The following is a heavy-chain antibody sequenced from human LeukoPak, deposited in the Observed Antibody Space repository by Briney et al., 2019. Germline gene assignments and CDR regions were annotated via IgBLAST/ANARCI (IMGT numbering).Heavy chain of an antibody. V-gene: IGHV3-74*01. D-gene: IGHD3-9*01. CDR1: GFTFSNYW. J-gene: IGHJ6*02. CDR3: ARDQRYFDWQQRKYDYSGMDV. CDR2: IQSDGTNT. Sequence: GGSLRLSCVASGFTFSNYWMHWVRQAPGEGLVWVSRIQSDGTNTQYADSVKGRFTISRDNAKNTLYLQMTGLRAEDTAVYYCARDQRYFDWQQRKYDYSGMDVWGQGTTVTVSS.